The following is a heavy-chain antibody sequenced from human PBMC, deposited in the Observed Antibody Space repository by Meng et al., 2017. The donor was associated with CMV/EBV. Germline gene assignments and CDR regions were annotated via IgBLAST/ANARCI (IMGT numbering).Heavy chain of an antibody. CDR2: INPNSGGT. CDR1: GYTFTGYY. D-gene: IGHD7-27*01. J-gene: IGHJ3*02. Sequence: ASVKVSCKASGYTFTGYYMHWVRQAPGQGLEWMGWINPNSGGTNYAQKFQGRVTMTRDTSISTAHMELSRLRSDDTAVYYCARDLGDLDYWGPDAFDIWGQGTMVTVSS. CDR3: ARDLGDLDYWGPDAFDI. V-gene: IGHV1-2*02.